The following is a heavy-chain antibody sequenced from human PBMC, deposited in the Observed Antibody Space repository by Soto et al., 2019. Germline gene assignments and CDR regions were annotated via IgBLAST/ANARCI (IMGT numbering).Heavy chain of an antibody. CDR3: VGGYPWVGFDY. D-gene: IGHD3-22*01. V-gene: IGHV4-59*04. J-gene: IGHJ4*02. CDR1: GGSISGFY. Sequence: SETLSLTCTVSGGSISGFYWSWIRQPPGKGLEWIGIMSDSGIASYNASLESQFTISVDTSKNQFSLRLSSVTAADTAMYICVGGYPWVGFDYWGQGTLVTVSS. CDR2: MSDSGIA.